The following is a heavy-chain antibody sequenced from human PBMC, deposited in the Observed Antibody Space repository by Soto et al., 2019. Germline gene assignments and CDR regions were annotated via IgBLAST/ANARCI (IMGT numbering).Heavy chain of an antibody. J-gene: IGHJ4*02. D-gene: IGHD3-22*01. CDR1: GGSISSYY. Sequence: QVQLQESGPGLVKPSETLSLTCTVSGGSISSYYWSWIRQPPGKGLEWIGYVHYTGSTNYNSPLKSRVTISVDTSKNQFSLKLSSVTAADTAVYYCARGIYDSSGYYTRVFDYWGQGTLVTVSS. CDR3: ARGIYDSSGYYTRVFDY. CDR2: VHYTGST. V-gene: IGHV4-59*01.